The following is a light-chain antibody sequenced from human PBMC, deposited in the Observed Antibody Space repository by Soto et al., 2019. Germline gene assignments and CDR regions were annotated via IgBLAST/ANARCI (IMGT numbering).Light chain of an antibody. J-gene: IGKJ2*01. Sequence: EIVLTQSPATLSLSPGEGATLSCRASQSVGSYLAWYQQKPGQAPRLLIYDVSNRATGIPARFSGSGSRTDFTLTISSLEPEDFAVYYCQQRRNWPPYTFGQGTELEIK. V-gene: IGKV3-11*01. CDR3: QQRRNWPPYT. CDR1: QSVGSY. CDR2: DVS.